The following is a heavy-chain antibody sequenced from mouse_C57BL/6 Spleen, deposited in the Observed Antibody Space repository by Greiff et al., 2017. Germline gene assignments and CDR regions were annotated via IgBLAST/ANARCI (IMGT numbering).Heavy chain of an antibody. CDR2: IHPNSGST. CDR1: GYTFTSYW. D-gene: IGHD1-1*01. Sequence: VQLQQSGAELVKPGASVKLSCKASGYTFTSYWMHWVKQRPGQGLEWIGMIHPNSGSTNYNEKFKSKATLTVDKSSSTAYMQLSSLTSEDSAVYYCDFACYGSSGSYWYFDVWGTGTTVTVSS. V-gene: IGHV1-64*01. CDR3: DFACYGSSGSYWYFDV. J-gene: IGHJ1*03.